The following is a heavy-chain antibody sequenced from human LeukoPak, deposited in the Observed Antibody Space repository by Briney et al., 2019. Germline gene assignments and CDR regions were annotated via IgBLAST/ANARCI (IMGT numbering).Heavy chain of an antibody. D-gene: IGHD2-8*02. CDR1: GYSFASYG. V-gene: IGHV1-18*01. J-gene: IGHJ5*02. CDR2: ISAYNGDT. Sequence: ASVKVSCKTSGYSFASYGISWVRQAPGQGLEWMGWISAYNGDTRYAQHLQGRVSLTTDLSTGTAFIELRSLTSDDTALYYCARDTALIRTPGGPDSWGQGTLVTVSS. CDR3: ARDTALIRTPGGPDS.